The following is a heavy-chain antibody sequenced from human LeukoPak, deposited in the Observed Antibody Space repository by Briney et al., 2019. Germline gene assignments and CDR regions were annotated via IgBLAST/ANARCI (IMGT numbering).Heavy chain of an antibody. CDR3: TRGHCTSTSCSPFDY. V-gene: IGHV3-74*01. CDR2: INSDGSAT. D-gene: IGHD2-2*01. J-gene: IGHJ4*02. Sequence: GGSLRLSCAASGFTFGSPWMHWVRQAPGKGLVWVSRINSDGSATAYADSVKGRFTISRDNAENTLYLQMNSLRAEDTAVYYCTRGHCTSTSCSPFDYWGQGTLVTVSS. CDR1: GFTFGSPW.